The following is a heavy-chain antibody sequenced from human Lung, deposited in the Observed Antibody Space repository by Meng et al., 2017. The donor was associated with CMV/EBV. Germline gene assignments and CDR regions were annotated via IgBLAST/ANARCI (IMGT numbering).Heavy chain of an antibody. V-gene: IGHV4-34*01. Sequence: SETLSLXXAVYGGSFSGYYWSWIRQLPGKGLEWIGEINHSGSTNYNPSLKSRVTISVDTSKNQFSLKLSSVTAADTAVYYCASASSGWYNNWFDPWGQGTLVTVSS. J-gene: IGHJ5*02. CDR3: ASASSGWYNNWFDP. CDR1: GGSFSGYY. CDR2: INHSGST. D-gene: IGHD6-19*01.